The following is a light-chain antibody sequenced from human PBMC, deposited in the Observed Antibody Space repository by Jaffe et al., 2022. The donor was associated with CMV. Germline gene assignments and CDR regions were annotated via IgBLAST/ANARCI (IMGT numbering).Light chain of an antibody. J-gene: IGKJ5*01. Sequence: DIQMTQSPSSLSASVGDRVTITCQASQDINNYLNWYQQKPGRPPSLLIYDASNLETGVPSRFSGSGSGTHFILSISNLQPEDVATYYCQQYDDRRITFGQGTRLEI. CDR1: QDINNY. V-gene: IGKV1-33*01. CDR3: QQYDDRRIT. CDR2: DAS.